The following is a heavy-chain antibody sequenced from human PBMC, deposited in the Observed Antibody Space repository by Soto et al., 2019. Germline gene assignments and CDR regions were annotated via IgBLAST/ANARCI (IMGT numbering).Heavy chain of an antibody. Sequence: QVTLKESGPVLVKPTETFTLTCTVSGFSLSNARMGVSWIRQPPGKALEWLAHIFSNDEKSYSTSLKSRLTISKDTSKSQVVLTMTNMDPVDTATYYCARIQDGYSYGWYFDLWGRGTLVTVSS. V-gene: IGHV2-26*01. CDR3: ARIQDGYSYGWYFDL. D-gene: IGHD5-18*01. J-gene: IGHJ2*01. CDR2: IFSNDEK. CDR1: GFSLSNARMG.